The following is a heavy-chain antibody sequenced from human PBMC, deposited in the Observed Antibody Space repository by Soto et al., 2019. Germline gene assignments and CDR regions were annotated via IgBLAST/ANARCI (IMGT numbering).Heavy chain of an antibody. CDR3: ARGNVLRVYY. CDR2: INHSGST. Sequence: WIRQPPGKGLGWIGEINHSGSTNYNPSLKGRVTISVDTSKNQFSLKLSSVTAADTAVYYCARGNVLRVYYWGQGTLVTVSS. V-gene: IGHV4-34*01. J-gene: IGHJ4*02. D-gene: IGHD1-26*01.